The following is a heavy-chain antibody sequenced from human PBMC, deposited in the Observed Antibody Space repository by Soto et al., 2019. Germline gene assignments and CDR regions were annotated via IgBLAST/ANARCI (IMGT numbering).Heavy chain of an antibody. Sequence: ASVKVSCKASGYTFTSYGISWVRQAPGQGLEWMGWISAYNGNTNYAQKLQGRVTMTTDTSTSTAYMELRSLRSDDTAVYYCARDIYRRAAAGLAFDIWGQGIMVTVSS. CDR3: ARDIYRRAAAGLAFDI. CDR1: GYTFTSYG. V-gene: IGHV1-18*01. CDR2: ISAYNGNT. D-gene: IGHD6-13*01. J-gene: IGHJ3*02.